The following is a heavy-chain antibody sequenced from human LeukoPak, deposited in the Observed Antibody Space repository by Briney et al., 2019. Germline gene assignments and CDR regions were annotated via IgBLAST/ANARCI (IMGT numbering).Heavy chain of an antibody. J-gene: IGHJ4*02. V-gene: IGHV1-2*02. CDR1: GYTFTGYY. CDR3: ARDPVHYYDTSGYWSY. Sequence: ASVKVSCKASGYTFTGYYMHWVRQASGQGLEWMGWINPNSGGTNYAQKLQGRVTMTTDKSTGTAYMELRSLRSDDTAVYYCARDPVHYYDTSGYWSYWGQGTLVTVSS. D-gene: IGHD3-22*01. CDR2: INPNSGGT.